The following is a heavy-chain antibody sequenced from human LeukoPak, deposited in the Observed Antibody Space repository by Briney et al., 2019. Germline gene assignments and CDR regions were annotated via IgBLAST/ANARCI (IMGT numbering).Heavy chain of an antibody. D-gene: IGHD3-22*01. V-gene: IGHV3-30*18. CDR3: AKDPKPLEYYYDSSGLDY. CDR2: ISYDGSNK. J-gene: IGHJ4*02. CDR1: GFTFSSYG. Sequence: GGSLRLSCAASGFTFSSYGMHWVRLAPGKGLEWVAVISYDGSNKYYADSVKGRFTISRDNSKNTLYLQMNSLRAEDTAVYYCAKDPKPLEYYYDSSGLDYWGQGTLVTVSS.